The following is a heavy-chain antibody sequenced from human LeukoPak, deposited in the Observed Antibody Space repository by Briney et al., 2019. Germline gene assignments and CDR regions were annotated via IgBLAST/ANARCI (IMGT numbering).Heavy chain of an antibody. D-gene: IGHD3-22*01. CDR1: GFTFSSYS. CDR3: ARASGSSGPINYYYYMDV. V-gene: IGHV3-21*01. CDR2: ISSSSSYI. J-gene: IGHJ6*03. Sequence: GSLRLSCAASGFTFSSYSMNWVRPAPGKGLEWVSSISSSSSYIYYADSVKGRFTISRDNAKNSLYLQMNSLRAEDTAVYYCARASGSSGPINYYYYMDVWGKGTTVTVSS.